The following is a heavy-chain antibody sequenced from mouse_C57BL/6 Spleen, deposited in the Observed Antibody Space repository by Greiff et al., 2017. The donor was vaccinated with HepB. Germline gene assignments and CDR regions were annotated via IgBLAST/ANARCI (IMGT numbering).Heavy chain of an antibody. CDR1: GFTFSSYT. V-gene: IGHV5-9*01. Sequence: EVQRVESGGGLVKPGGSLKLSCAASGFTFSSYTMSWVRQTPEKRLEWVATISGGGGNTYYPDSVKGRFTISRDNAKNTLYLQMSSLRSEDTALYYCARHHYYGSSYPSYWGQGTTLTVSS. CDR3: ARHHYYGSSYPSY. CDR2: ISGGGGNT. D-gene: IGHD1-1*01. J-gene: IGHJ2*01.